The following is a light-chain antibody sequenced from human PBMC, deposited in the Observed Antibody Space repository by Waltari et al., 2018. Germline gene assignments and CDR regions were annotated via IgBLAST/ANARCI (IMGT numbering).Light chain of an antibody. Sequence: QSVLTQPPSVSGAPGQRVTISCTGTDSNIGPGHAVPWYQQLPGTAPKLLIYGNTNRPSGVSDRFSGSKSDTSGSLAITGLQAEDEAYYYCQSYDRSLTGSWVFGGGTKLTVL. V-gene: IGLV1-40*01. CDR3: QSYDRSLTGSWV. CDR2: GNT. J-gene: IGLJ3*02. CDR1: DSNIGPGHA.